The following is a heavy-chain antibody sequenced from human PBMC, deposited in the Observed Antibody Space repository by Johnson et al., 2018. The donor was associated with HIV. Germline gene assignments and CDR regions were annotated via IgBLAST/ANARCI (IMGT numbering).Heavy chain of an antibody. CDR1: GFSFSTYA. CDR3: ARPGIVVLPAGAFDI. D-gene: IGHD2-2*01. Sequence: VQLVESGGGVVQPGRSLRLSCAASGFSFSTYAMHWVRQAPGKGLEWVALISSDGNNKYYSDSVKGRFTVSRDKSKNTLYLQMNSLRGDDTAVYYCARPGIVVLPAGAFDIWGPGTMVTVSS. V-gene: IGHV3-30*04. J-gene: IGHJ3*02. CDR2: ISSDGNNK.